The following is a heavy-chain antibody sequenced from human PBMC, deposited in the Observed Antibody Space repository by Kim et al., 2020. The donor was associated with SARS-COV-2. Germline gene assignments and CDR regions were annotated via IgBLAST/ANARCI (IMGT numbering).Heavy chain of an antibody. CDR3: ARGPMVAAGGAMDF. CDR2: IYSSVSP. V-gene: IGHV4-4*07. Sequence: SETLSLTCTVSGGSIGSYYWSWIRQPAGKELEWIGRIYSSVSPNYNPSLTSRVTMSLDASKKQFSLKLNSVTAADTAVYYCARGPMVAAGGAMDFWGQG. J-gene: IGHJ4*02. D-gene: IGHD6-13*01. CDR1: GGSIGSYY.